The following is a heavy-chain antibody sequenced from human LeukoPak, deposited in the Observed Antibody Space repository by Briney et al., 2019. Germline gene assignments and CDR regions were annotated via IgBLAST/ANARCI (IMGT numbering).Heavy chain of an antibody. D-gene: IGHD3-9*01. CDR3: ASEAGFDWN. CDR2: ISSSSSYI. V-gene: IGHV3-21*06. J-gene: IGHJ4*02. Sequence: GXGLECVSSISSSSSYIYYADSVKGRFTISRDNAKNSLYLQMNSLRAEDTAVYYCASEAGFDWNWGQGTLVTVSS.